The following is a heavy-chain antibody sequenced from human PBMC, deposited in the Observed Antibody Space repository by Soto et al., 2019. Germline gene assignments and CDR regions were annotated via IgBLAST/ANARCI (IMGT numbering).Heavy chain of an antibody. V-gene: IGHV4-31*02. Sequence: SLSWTVAGGYVIDLGGCWSWEQQPPGKGLEWIGYIYYSGSTYYNPSLKSRVTISVDTSKNQFSLKLSSVTAADTAVYYCARAYYYDSSGYYYYYGMDVWGQATTVTGSS. J-gene: IGHJ6*02. CDR1: GGYVIDLGGC. CDR3: ARAYYYDSSGYYYYYGMDV. D-gene: IGHD3-22*01. CDR2: IYYSGST.